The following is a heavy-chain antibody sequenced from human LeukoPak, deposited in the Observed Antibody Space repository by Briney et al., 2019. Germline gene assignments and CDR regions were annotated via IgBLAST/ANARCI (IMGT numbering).Heavy chain of an antibody. D-gene: IGHD1-1*01. Sequence: ASVEVSCKASGYTFTSYYMHWVRQAPGQGLEWMGVINPSGGSTSYAQKFKGRVTMTRDTSTSTVYMELSSLTSEDTAVYYCGREGPTGTQFDYWGQGTLVTVSS. J-gene: IGHJ4*02. CDR1: GYTFTSYY. V-gene: IGHV1-46*01. CDR2: INPSGGST. CDR3: GREGPTGTQFDY.